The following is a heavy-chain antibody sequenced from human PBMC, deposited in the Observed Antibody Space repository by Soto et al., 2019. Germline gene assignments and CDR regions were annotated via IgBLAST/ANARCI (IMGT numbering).Heavy chain of an antibody. D-gene: IGHD3-22*01. CDR2: IWYDGRNK. CDR1: GFTFSSYG. CDR3: AKESSRYCFDY. V-gene: IGHV3-33*03. Sequence: GGSLRLSCAASGFTFSSYGMHWVRQAPGKGLEWVAVIWYDGRNKYYTDCVKGRFTISRDNSKNTQYLQINSLSAEDPPVYYCAKESSRYCFDYWCPGTLVTV. J-gene: IGHJ4*02.